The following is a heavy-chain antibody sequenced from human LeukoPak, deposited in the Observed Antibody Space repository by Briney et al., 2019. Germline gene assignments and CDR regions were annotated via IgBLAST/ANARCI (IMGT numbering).Heavy chain of an antibody. CDR3: AKASSETNVDY. Sequence: PGGSLRLSCAASGFTVSRNYMSWVRQAPGKGLEWVSVIYSGGNTYYADSVKGRFTISRDDSQNTLYLHMHSLRVEDTAVYYCAKASSETNVDYWGQGTLVTVSS. V-gene: IGHV3-66*01. CDR2: IYSGGNT. CDR1: GFTVSRNY. D-gene: IGHD2-2*01. J-gene: IGHJ4*02.